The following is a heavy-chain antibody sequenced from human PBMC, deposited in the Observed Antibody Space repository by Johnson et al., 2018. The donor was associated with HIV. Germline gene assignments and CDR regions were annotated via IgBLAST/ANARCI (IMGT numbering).Heavy chain of an antibody. V-gene: IGHV3-13*01. J-gene: IGHJ3*02. Sequence: VQLVESGGGLVQPGGSLRLSCAASGFTFSSYDMHWVRQATGKGLEWVSAIGTAGDTYYPGSVKGRFTISRENAKNSLYQQMNSLRAEDTAVYYCAGLRAARPRSFDIWGQGTMVTVSS. CDR1: GFTFSSYD. D-gene: IGHD6-6*01. CDR2: IGTAGDT. CDR3: AGLRAARPRSFDI.